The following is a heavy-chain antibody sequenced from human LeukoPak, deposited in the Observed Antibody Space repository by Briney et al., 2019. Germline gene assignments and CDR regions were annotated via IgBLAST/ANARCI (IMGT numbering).Heavy chain of an antibody. CDR2: INPSGGST. CDR3: ARVDTAMARYDY. Sequence: ASVKVSCKASGYTFTSYYMHWVRQAPGQGLEWMGIINPSGGSTTYAQKFQGRVTMTRDTSTSTVYMELSSLRSEDTAVYYCARVDTAMARYDYWGQGTLVTVSS. D-gene: IGHD5-18*01. CDR1: GYTFTSYY. J-gene: IGHJ4*02. V-gene: IGHV1-46*01.